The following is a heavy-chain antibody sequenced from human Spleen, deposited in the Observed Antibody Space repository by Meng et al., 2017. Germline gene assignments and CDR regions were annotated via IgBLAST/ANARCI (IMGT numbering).Heavy chain of an antibody. J-gene: IGHJ4*02. CDR3: ARGVAVAGLDY. D-gene: IGHD6-19*01. CDR1: GGSFSGYY. CDR2: INHSGST. Sequence: QVQLQQWGAGLLKPSEALSRTCAVYGGSFSGYYWSWIRQPPGKGLEWIGEINHSGSTNYNPSLKSRVTISVDTSKNQFSLKLSSVTAADTAVYYCARGVAVAGLDYWGQGTLVTVSS. V-gene: IGHV4-34*01.